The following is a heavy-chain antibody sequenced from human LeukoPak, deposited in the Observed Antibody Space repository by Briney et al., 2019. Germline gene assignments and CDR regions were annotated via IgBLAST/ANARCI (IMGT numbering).Heavy chain of an antibody. CDR3: ARGDYYGSGSYYNSLYYYGMDV. J-gene: IGHJ6*02. CDR2: IWYDGSNK. CDR1: GFTFSSYG. Sequence: GGSLRLSCAASGFTFSSYGMHWVRQAPGKGLEWVAVIWYDGSNKYYADSVKGRFTISRDNSKNTLYLQMNSLRAEDTAVYYCARGDYYGSGSYYNSLYYYGMDVWGQGTTVTVSS. D-gene: IGHD3-10*01. V-gene: IGHV3-33*01.